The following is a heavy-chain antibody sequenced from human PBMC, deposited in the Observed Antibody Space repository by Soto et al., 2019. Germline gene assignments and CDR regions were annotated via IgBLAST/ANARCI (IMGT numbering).Heavy chain of an antibody. CDR1: GFTFSNYA. D-gene: IGHD4-17*01. V-gene: IGHV3-23*01. CDR2: ISAGGGST. CDR3: GKDPNGDYVGGFEF. Sequence: PGGSLRLSCATSGFTFSNYAMSWVCQAPGKGLEWVSGISAGGGSTYYADSVKGRFTISRDNSRNTLSLQMNSLRADDTAVYYCGKDPNGDYVGGFEFWGQGTMVTVSS. J-gene: IGHJ3*01.